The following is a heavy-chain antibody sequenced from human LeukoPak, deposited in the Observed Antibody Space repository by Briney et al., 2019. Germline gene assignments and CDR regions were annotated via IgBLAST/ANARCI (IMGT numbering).Heavy chain of an antibody. J-gene: IGHJ4*02. V-gene: IGHV3-30*18. Sequence: GRSLRLSCAASGFTFSSYGMHWVRQAPGKGLEWVAVISYDGSNKYYADSVKGRFTISRDNSKNTLYLQMNSLRAEDTAVYYFAKDLTTQMVKHQNWFGLDYWGLGTLVTVSS. CDR2: ISYDGSNK. CDR1: GFTFSSYG. D-gene: IGHD3-10*01. CDR3: AKDLTTQMVKHQNWFGLDY.